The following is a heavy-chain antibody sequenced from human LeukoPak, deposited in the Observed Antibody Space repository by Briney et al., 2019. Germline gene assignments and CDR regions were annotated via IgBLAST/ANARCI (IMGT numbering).Heavy chain of an antibody. J-gene: IGHJ5*02. V-gene: IGHV4-34*01. CDR2: INHSGST. Sequence: SETLSLTCAVYGGSFSGYYWSWIRQPPGKGLEWIGEINHSGSTNYNPSLKSRVSISVDTSKNQFSLKLSSVTAADTVVYYCARLSIAARPGFDPWGQGTLVTVSS. D-gene: IGHD6-6*01. CDR3: ARLSIAARPGFDP. CDR1: GGSFSGYY.